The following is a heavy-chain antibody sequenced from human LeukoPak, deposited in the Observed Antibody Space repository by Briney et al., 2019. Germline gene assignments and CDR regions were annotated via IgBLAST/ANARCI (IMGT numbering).Heavy chain of an antibody. CDR2: ISGSGRGGST. CDR1: GFTFGISA. J-gene: IGHJ4*02. CDR3: AKSGYNRFDY. Sequence: GGSLRLSCAASGFTFGISAMSWVRQAPGKGLEWVSSISGSGRGGSTYYADSVKGRFTISRDNSKNTLYLQMNSLRAEDTAVYYCAKSGYNRFDYWGQGTLVTVSS. D-gene: IGHD5-24*01. V-gene: IGHV3-23*01.